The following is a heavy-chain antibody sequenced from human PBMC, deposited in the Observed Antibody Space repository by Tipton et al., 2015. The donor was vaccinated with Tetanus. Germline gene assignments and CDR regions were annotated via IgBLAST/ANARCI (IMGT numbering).Heavy chain of an antibody. V-gene: IGHV3-33*01. CDR3: AREADCSGGSCFSGEFDT. CDR2: SWYDGTDK. CDR1: GFIFSSYG. J-gene: IGHJ4*02. Sequence: SLRLSCAASGFIFSSYGIHWFRQAPGKGLEWLAVSWYDGTDKYYADSVKGRFTISRDNSKNTLYLQMNSLRAEDTALYYCAREADCSGGSCFSGEFDTWGQGTKVTVSS. D-gene: IGHD2-15*01.